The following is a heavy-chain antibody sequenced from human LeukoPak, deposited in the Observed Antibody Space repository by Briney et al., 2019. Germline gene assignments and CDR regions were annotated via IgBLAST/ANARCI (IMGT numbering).Heavy chain of an antibody. D-gene: IGHD2-15*01. Sequence: PSQTLSLTCTVSGGSISSDSYYWTWIRQPAGKGVEWIGRIYSSGSTSYNPSLKSRVSISVDASRNQFSLKLSSVTAADTAIYFCARAYQGWWLDPWGQGTLVTVSP. CDR1: GGSISSDSYY. V-gene: IGHV4-61*02. CDR3: ARAYQGWWLDP. CDR2: IYSSGST. J-gene: IGHJ5*02.